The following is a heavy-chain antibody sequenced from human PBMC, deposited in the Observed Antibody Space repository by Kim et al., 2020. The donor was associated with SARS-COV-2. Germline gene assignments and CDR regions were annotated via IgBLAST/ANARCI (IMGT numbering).Heavy chain of an antibody. J-gene: IGHJ4*02. CDR3: ASSGYCSSTSCYLNY. Sequence: QKFQGRVTITADESTSTAYMELSSLRSEDTAVYYCASSGYCSSTSCYLNYWGQGTLVTVSS. D-gene: IGHD2-2*01. V-gene: IGHV1-69*01.